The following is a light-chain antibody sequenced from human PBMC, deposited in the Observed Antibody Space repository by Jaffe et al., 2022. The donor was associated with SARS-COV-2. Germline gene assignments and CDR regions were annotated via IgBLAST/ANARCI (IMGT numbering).Light chain of an antibody. CDR2: GAS. CDR1: QSVRSTY. V-gene: IGKV3-20*01. J-gene: IGKJ1*01. Sequence: EIVLTQSPGTLSLSPGERATLSCRASQSVRSTYLGWYQQKPGQSPRLLINGASSRATGIPDRFSGSGSGTDFTLTISRLEPEDFAVYYCQQYDYDNSLWTFGQGTKVEIK. CDR3: QQYDYDNSLWT.